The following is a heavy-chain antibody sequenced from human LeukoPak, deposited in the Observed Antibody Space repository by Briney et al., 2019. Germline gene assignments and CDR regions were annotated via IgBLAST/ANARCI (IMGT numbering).Heavy chain of an antibody. CDR3: ARGETNYDFWSGYYSLTDY. V-gene: IGHV1-18*01. J-gene: IGHJ4*02. CDR2: ISAYNGNT. CDR1: GYTFTSYG. D-gene: IGHD3-3*01. Sequence: ASVKVSCKASGYTFTSYGISWVRQAPGQGLEWMGGISAYNGNTNYAQKLQGRVTMTTDTSTSTAYMELRSLRSDDTAVYYCARGETNYDFWSGYYSLTDYWGQGTLVTVSS.